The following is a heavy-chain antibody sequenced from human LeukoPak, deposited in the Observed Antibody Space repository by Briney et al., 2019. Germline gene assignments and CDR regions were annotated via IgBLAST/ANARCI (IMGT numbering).Heavy chain of an antibody. D-gene: IGHD2-15*01. V-gene: IGHV4-39*01. CDR1: GGSISSSSYY. CDR2: IYYSGST. Sequence: SETLSLTCTVSGGSISSSSYYWGWIRQPPGKGLEWIGIIYYSGSTYYNPSLKSRVTISVDTSKNQFSLKLTSVTAADTAVYYCARHPILGYCSGGGCPEPLDYWGQGTLVTVSS. CDR3: ARHPILGYCSGGGCPEPLDY. J-gene: IGHJ4*02.